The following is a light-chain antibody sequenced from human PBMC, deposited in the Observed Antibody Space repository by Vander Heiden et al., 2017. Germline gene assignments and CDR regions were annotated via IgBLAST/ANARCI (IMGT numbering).Light chain of an antibody. V-gene: IGLV2-8*01. CDR2: EVK. Sequence: QSALTQPPSASGSPGQSVTISCTGTTGDVGAYKFVSWYQQHPDKAPIRSRYEVKQRPSGVPDRFSGSKSGNTASLTVSGLQDEDEADDDCSSFAGRKKVIFGGGTKLT. J-gene: IGLJ2*01. CDR3: SSFAGRKKVI. CDR1: TGDVGAYKF.